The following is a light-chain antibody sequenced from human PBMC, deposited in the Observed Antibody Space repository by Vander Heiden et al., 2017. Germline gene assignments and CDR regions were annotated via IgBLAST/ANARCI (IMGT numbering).Light chain of an antibody. CDR1: QSVDYSDGNTY. CDR2: KAY. J-gene: IGKJ2*01. Sequence: DVVMTQSPLSLSVTLGQPASISCRSSQSVDYSDGNTYMNWFQQRPGQSPRRLIYKAYNRDSGVPDRFSGSGSGTDFTLKISRVEAEDVGVYYCTQGTHWPYTFGQGTRLEIK. V-gene: IGKV2-30*01. CDR3: TQGTHWPYT.